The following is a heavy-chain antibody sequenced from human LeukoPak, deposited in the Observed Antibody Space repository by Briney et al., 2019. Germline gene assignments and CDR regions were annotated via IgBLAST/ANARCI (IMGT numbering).Heavy chain of an antibody. CDR1: GGTFSSYA. J-gene: IGHJ4*02. V-gene: IGHV1-69*04. CDR3: ARGGSDYGDYHLDT. D-gene: IGHD4-17*01. CDR2: IIPILGIA. Sequence: SVKVSCKASGGTFSSYAISWVRQAPGQGLEWMGRIIPILGIANYAQKFQGRVTITADKSTSTAYMELRSLRSEDTAVYYCARGGSDYGDYHLDTWGQGTLVTVSS.